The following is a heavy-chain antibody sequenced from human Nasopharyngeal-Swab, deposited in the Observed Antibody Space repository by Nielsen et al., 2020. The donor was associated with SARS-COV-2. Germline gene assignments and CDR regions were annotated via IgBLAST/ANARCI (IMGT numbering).Heavy chain of an antibody. CDR3: ARGPVRYDFWSGYYCGFDY. CDR1: GGSFSGYY. CDR2: IRHSGST. J-gene: IGHJ4*02. V-gene: IGHV4-34*01. Sequence: SETLSLTCAVYGGSFSGYYWSWIRQPPGKGLEWIGEIRHSGSTDYNPSLKSRVTISVDTSKNQFSLKLSSVTAADTAVFYCARGPVRYDFWSGYYCGFDYWGQGTLVTASS. D-gene: IGHD3-3*01.